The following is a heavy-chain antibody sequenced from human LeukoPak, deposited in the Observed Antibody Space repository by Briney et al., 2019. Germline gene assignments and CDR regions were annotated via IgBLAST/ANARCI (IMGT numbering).Heavy chain of an antibody. CDR1: GGSISRSNW. J-gene: IGHJ4*02. V-gene: IGHV4-4*02. Sequence: SGTLSLTCAVSGGSISRSNWWSWVRQPPGKGLEWIGEINHSGSTNYNPSLKSRVTISVDTSKNQFSLKLSSVTAADTAVYYCARGKMRKDYWGQGTLVTVSS. CDR2: INHSGST. CDR3: ARGKMRKDY. D-gene: IGHD5-24*01.